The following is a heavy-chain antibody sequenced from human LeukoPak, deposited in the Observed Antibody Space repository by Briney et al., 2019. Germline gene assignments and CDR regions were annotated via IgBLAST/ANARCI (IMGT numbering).Heavy chain of an antibody. CDR2: IWYDGSNK. D-gene: IGHD3-22*01. CDR3: AKDHSSGMSGYYFDY. J-gene: IGHJ4*02. Sequence: GGSLRLSCAASGFIFSSYGMHWVRQAPGKGLERVTFIWYDGSNKYYADSVKGRFTIPRDNSKNTLYLQMNSLRAEDTAIYYCAKDHSSGMSGYYFDYWGQGTLVTVSS. V-gene: IGHV3-30*02. CDR1: GFIFSSYG.